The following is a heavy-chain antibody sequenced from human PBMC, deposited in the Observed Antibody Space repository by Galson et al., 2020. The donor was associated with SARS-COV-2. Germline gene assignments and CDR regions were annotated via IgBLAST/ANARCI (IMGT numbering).Heavy chain of an antibody. J-gene: IGHJ4*02. CDR2: ISGRGNT. CDR3: ARANDLDS. D-gene: IGHD1-1*01. V-gene: IGHV3-43*01. CDR1: GFIFSDHT. Sequence: GGSLRLSCTASGFIFSDHTMHWVRQRPGKGLEWVSLISGRGNTNYADSVKGRFTISRDNDQHSLSLQMNGLTIDDTALYFCARANDLDSWGQGTQVTVSS.